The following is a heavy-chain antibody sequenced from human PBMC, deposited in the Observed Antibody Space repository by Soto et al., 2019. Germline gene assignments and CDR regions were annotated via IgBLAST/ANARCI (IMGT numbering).Heavy chain of an antibody. Sequence: EVQLLDSGGGLVQPGGSLRLSCAASGFTFSSYAMNWVRQAPGKGLEWVSVISGSGDSTYYADSVKDRFTISRDNSKNTLYLQMNSLRTEDTAVYYCARRGPGTYFDYWGQGTLVTVSS. CDR2: ISGSGDST. V-gene: IGHV3-23*01. J-gene: IGHJ4*02. CDR1: GFTFSSYA. D-gene: IGHD6-13*01. CDR3: ARRGPGTYFDY.